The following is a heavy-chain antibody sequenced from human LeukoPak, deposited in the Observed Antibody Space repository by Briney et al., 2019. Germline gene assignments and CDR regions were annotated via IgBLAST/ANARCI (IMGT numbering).Heavy chain of an antibody. Sequence: PGGSLRLSCAASGFTFSSYVMHWVRQAPGKGLEWVAIISYDGSNEYYADSVKGRFTISRDNPKNMLYLQMNSLRAADTAVYYCARDKGTSYLSSLDLGAQGTLVSVSS. V-gene: IGHV3-30*04. J-gene: IGHJ4*02. CDR2: ISYDGSNE. CDR3: ARDKGTSYLSSLDL. D-gene: IGHD6-6*01. CDR1: GFTFSSYV.